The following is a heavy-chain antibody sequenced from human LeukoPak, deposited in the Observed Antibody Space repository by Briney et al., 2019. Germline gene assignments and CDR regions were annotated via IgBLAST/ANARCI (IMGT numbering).Heavy chain of an antibody. D-gene: IGHD6-13*01. V-gene: IGHV3-23*01. CDR2: ISGSGGST. Sequence: GGSLRLSCAASGFTFSSYAMTWVRQAPGEGLEWVSAISGSGGSTYYADSVKGRFTISRDNAKNSLYLQVNSLRAEDTAVYYCARDTYSSTWYFGYFDYWGQGTLVTVSS. J-gene: IGHJ4*02. CDR1: GFTFSSYA. CDR3: ARDTYSSTWYFGYFDY.